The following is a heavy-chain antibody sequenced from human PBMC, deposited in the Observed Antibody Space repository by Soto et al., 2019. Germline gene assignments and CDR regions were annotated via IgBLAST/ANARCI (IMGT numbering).Heavy chain of an antibody. CDR2: INHSGST. D-gene: IGHD6-13*01. J-gene: IGHJ5*02. Sequence: SETLSLTCAVYGGSFSGYYWSWIRQPPGKGLEWIVEINHSGSTNYNPSLKSRVTISVDTSKNQFSLKLSSVTAADTAVYYCARGLSKYYSRSWSPYHNWFDPWGQGTLVTVSS. V-gene: IGHV4-34*01. CDR1: GGSFSGYY. CDR3: ARGLSKYYSRSWSPYHNWFDP.